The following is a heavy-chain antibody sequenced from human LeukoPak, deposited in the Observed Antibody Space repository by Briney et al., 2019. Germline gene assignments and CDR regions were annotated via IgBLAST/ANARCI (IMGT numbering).Heavy chain of an antibody. CDR2: ISAYNGNT. Sequence: ASVKVSCKASGYTFTSYAMNWVRQAPGQGLEWMGWISAYNGNTNYAQKLQGRVTMTTDTSTSTAYMELRSLRSDDTAVYYCARDGSTMIVENAFDIWGQGTMVTVSS. J-gene: IGHJ3*02. CDR3: ARDGSTMIVENAFDI. V-gene: IGHV1-18*01. D-gene: IGHD3-22*01. CDR1: GYTFTSYA.